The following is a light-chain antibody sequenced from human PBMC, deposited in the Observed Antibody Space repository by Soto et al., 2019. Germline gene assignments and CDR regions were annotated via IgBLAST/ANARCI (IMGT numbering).Light chain of an antibody. V-gene: IGLV2-14*01. J-gene: IGLJ2*01. CDR2: NVS. CDR3: SSFTSNNTVL. CDR1: SSDVGGYNY. Sequence: QSALTQPASVSGSPGQSITTSCTGTSSDVGGYNYVSWYQQHPDKAPKLMIYNVSNRPSGVSNRFSGSKSGNTASLTISGLQAEDEAHYYCSSFTSNNTVLFGGGTKVTVL.